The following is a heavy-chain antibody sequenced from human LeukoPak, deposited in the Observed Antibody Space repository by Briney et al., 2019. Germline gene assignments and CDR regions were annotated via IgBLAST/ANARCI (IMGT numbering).Heavy chain of an antibody. CDR1: GFIFSDHY. Sequence: QPGGSLRLSCAASGFIFSDHYMDWVRHAPGEWLEWVGRSRNKGNSYTTEYAASVKGRFTISRDESKNSLSLQMDGLKTEDTAVYYCGRLFHYSGYHYFDNWDQGTLLTVSS. D-gene: IGHD5-12*01. CDR3: GRLFHYSGYHYFDN. V-gene: IGHV3-72*01. J-gene: IGHJ4*02. CDR2: SRNKGNSYTT.